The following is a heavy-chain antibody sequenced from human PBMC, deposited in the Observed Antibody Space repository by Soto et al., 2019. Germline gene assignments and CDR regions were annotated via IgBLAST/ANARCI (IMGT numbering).Heavy chain of an antibody. CDR2: IYGGGNGP. CDR3: SEMEGMVPWAYSFDY. V-gene: IGHV3-23*01. CDR1: GFTFSDFA. Sequence: EVQVLESGGGLVQPGGSLRLSCAATGFTFSDFAMSWVRQAPGKGLEWVSRIYGGGNGPHYADSVKGRVTISRDNSKNTLYLQVNSLSAEDTAVYYCSEMEGMVPWAYSFDYWGQGTLVTVSS. D-gene: IGHD3-10*01. J-gene: IGHJ4*02.